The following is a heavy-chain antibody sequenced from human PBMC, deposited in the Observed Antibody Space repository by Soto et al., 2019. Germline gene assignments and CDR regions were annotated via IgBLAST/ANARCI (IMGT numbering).Heavy chain of an antibody. V-gene: IGHV4-39*01. D-gene: IGHD2-15*01. J-gene: IGHJ4*02. CDR3: ARHTPAISISDH. CDR1: GGSISSSSYY. CDR2: IYYSGST. Sequence: QLQLQESGPGLVTPSETLSLTCTVSGGSISSSSYYWGWIRQPPGKVLEWIGSIYYSGSTYYTPSLKSRVTISVDTSKNQSSLKLSSVTAADTAVYYCARHTPAISISDHWGQGTLVTVAS.